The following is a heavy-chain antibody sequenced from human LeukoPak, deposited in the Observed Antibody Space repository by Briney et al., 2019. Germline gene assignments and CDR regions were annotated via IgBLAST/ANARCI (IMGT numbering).Heavy chain of an antibody. J-gene: IGHJ5*02. Sequence: PSETLSLTCAVYGGSFSGYYWSWIRQPPGKGLEWIGEINHSGSTNYNPSLKSRVTMSVDTSKNQFSLKLSSVTAADTAVYYCARDLGDWFDPWGQGTLVTVSS. CDR2: INHSGST. CDR3: ARDLGDWFDP. V-gene: IGHV4-34*01. CDR1: GGSFSGYY.